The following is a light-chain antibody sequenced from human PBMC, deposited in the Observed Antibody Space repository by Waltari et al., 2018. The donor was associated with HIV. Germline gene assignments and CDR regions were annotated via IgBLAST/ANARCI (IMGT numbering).Light chain of an antibody. J-gene: IGKJ2*01. Sequence: EIVMTQSQAPLSLSPGEEATLSCRASQNFGSSLPWYQQKPGLAPRLLIYAASTRATGIPAKFSGSGSGTDFTLTISSLQSEDFAIYYCQQYNNWPYTFGQGTKLEFK. V-gene: IGKV3-15*01. CDR1: QNFGSS. CDR2: AAS. CDR3: QQYNNWPYT.